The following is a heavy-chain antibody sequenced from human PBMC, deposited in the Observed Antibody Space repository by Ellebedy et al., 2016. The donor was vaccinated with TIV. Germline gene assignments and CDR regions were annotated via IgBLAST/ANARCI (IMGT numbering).Heavy chain of an antibody. V-gene: IGHV1-18*01. Sequence: ASVKVSXXASGYTFTSYGISWVRQAPGQGLEWMGWISAYNGNTNYAQKLQGRVTMTTDTSTSTTYMELRSLRSDDTAVYYCARVHMTSWLRENPGWFDPWGQGTLVTVSS. CDR2: ISAYNGNT. J-gene: IGHJ5*02. CDR1: GYTFTSYG. D-gene: IGHD5-12*01. CDR3: ARVHMTSWLRENPGWFDP.